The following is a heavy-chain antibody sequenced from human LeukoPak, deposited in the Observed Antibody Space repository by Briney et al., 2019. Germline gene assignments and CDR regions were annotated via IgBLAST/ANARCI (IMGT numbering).Heavy chain of an antibody. Sequence: ASVKVSCKASGGTFSSYAISWVRQAPGQGLEWMGGIIPIFGTANYAQKFQGRVTITADKSTSTAYMELSSLRSEDTAVYYCARALGDYVWGSYPNWFDPWGQGTLVTVSS. V-gene: IGHV1-69*06. CDR1: GGTFSSYA. CDR3: ARALGDYVWGSYPNWFDP. J-gene: IGHJ5*02. CDR2: IIPIFGTA. D-gene: IGHD3-16*01.